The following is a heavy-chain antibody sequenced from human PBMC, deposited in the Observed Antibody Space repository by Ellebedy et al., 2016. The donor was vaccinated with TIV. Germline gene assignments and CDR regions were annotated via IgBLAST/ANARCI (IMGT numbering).Heavy chain of an antibody. Sequence: MPGGSLRLSCTVSGGSISSSSYYWGWIRQPQGKGLEWIGSIYYSGSTYYNPSLKSRVTISVDTSKNQFSLKLSSVTAADTAVYYCARGPKDDIVVVPAAMGYWGQGTLVTVSS. CDR3: ARGPKDDIVVVPAAMGY. D-gene: IGHD2-2*01. J-gene: IGHJ4*02. CDR1: GGSISSSSYY. CDR2: IYYSGST. V-gene: IGHV4-39*01.